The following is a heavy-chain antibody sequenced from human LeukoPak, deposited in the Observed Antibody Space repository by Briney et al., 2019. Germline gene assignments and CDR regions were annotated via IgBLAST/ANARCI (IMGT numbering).Heavy chain of an antibody. CDR3: ARFPHYYDSSGYSF. Sequence: GGSLRLSCAASGFTFSSYSMNWVRQAPGKGLEWVSYISGSSSTIYYADSVKGRFTISRDNAKDSLYLQMNSLRDEDTAVYYCARFPHYYDSSGYSFWGQGTLVTVSS. CDR2: ISGSSSTI. J-gene: IGHJ4*02. CDR1: GFTFSSYS. D-gene: IGHD3-22*01. V-gene: IGHV3-48*02.